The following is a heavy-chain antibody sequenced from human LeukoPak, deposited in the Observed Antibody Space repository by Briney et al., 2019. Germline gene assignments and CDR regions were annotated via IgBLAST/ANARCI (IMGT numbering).Heavy chain of an antibody. CDR1: GGTFSSYA. CDR2: IIPIFGTA. CDR3: ARALYCSGGSCYRYDAFDI. V-gene: IGHV1-69*06. J-gene: IGHJ3*02. D-gene: IGHD2-15*01. Sequence: SVKVSCKASGGTFSSYAISWVRQAPGQGLEWMGGIIPIFGTANYAQKLQGRVTITADKSTSTAYMELSSLRSEDTAVYYCARALYCSGGSCYRYDAFDIWGQGTMVTVSS.